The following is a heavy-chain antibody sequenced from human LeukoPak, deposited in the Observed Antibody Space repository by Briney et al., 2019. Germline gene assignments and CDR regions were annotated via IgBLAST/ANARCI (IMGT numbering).Heavy chain of an antibody. CDR1: GFTFSSYA. J-gene: IGHJ6*02. CDR2: IYSGGST. Sequence: GGSLRLSCAASGFTFSSYAMSWVRQAPGKGLEWVSVIYSGGSTYYADSVKGRFTISRDNSKNTLYLQMNSLRAEDTAVYYCARDPRIAAAGYYYYYGMDVWGQGTTVTVSS. V-gene: IGHV3-66*01. CDR3: ARDPRIAAAGYYYYYGMDV. D-gene: IGHD6-13*01.